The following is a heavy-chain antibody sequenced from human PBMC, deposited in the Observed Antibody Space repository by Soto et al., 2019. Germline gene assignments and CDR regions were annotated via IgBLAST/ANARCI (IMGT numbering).Heavy chain of an antibody. J-gene: IGHJ4*02. V-gene: IGHV1-58*01. CDR1: GFTFSTSS. D-gene: IGHD1-1*01. Sequence: ASVKVSCKASGFTFSTSSVQWVRQARGQRLEWIGWIVIGSGNTNYAQRFQERVTFTRDMSTSTAYMELSCLRSEDTAMYYCAAVPGDFDCWGQGTLVTVSS. CDR2: IVIGSGNT. CDR3: AAVPGDFDC.